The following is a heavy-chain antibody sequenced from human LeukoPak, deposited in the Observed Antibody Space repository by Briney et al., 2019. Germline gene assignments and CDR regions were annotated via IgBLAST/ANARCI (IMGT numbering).Heavy chain of an antibody. V-gene: IGHV3-9*03. Sequence: GRSLRLSCAASGFTFDDYAMHWVRQAPGKGLEWVSGISWNSGSVGYADSVKGRFTISRDNAKNSLYLQMNSLRAEGMALYYCAKGLGSSSWFSFDYWGQGTLVTVSS. J-gene: IGHJ4*02. CDR1: GFTFDDYA. CDR2: ISWNSGSV. D-gene: IGHD6-13*01. CDR3: AKGLGSSSWFSFDY.